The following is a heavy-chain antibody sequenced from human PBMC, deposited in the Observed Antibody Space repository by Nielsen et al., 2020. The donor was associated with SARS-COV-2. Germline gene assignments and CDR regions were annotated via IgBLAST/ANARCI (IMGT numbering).Heavy chain of an antibody. CDR3: AKMSPPGIAVGTAEYFQH. J-gene: IGHJ1*01. CDR2: ISWNSGSI. V-gene: IGHV3-9*01. D-gene: IGHD6-19*01. Sequence: GGSLRLSCAASGFTFDDYAMHWVRQAPGKGLEWVSGISWNSGSIGYADSVKGRFTISRDNAKNTLYVLMNSLRAEDTAVYYCAKMSPPGIAVGTAEYFQHWGQGTLVTVSS. CDR1: GFTFDDYA.